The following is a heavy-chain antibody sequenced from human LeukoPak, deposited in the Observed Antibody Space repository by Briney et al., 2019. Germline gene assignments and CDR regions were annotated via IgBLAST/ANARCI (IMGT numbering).Heavy chain of an antibody. V-gene: IGHV3-23*01. D-gene: IGHD3-9*01. CDR2: VSGSGGRT. CDR3: AKGVSGHYDILTGNDY. Sequence: GGSLRLSCAASGFTFSSYAMNWVRQVPGKGLEWVSGVSGSGGRTDYADSVKGRFTISRDNSKNSLFLQMNSLRAEDTAIYYCAKGVSGHYDILTGNDYWGQGTLVTVSS. J-gene: IGHJ4*02. CDR1: GFTFSSYA.